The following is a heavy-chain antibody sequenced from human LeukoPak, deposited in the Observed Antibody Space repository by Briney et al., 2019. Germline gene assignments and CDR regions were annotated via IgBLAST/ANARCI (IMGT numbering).Heavy chain of an antibody. V-gene: IGHV3-21*01. CDR2: ISSSSSYI. CDR1: GFTFSSYS. D-gene: IGHD6-19*01. J-gene: IGHJ4*02. CDR3: AKPYYSSGESHFDY. Sequence: GGSLRLSCAASGFTFSSYSMNWVRQAPGKGLEWVSSISSSSSYIYYADSVKGRFTISRDNSKNTLYLQMNSLRAEDTAVYYCAKPYYSSGESHFDYWGQGTLVTVSS.